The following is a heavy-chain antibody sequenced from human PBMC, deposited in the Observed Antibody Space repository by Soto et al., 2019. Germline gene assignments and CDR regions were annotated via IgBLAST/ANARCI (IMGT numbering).Heavy chain of an antibody. D-gene: IGHD2-2*01. Sequence: SETLSLTCTVSGGSISDDSYWSWIRQTPGKGLEWIGYIYHTGNTYYNPSLRSRVSISVDKSKSQFSLKLISVTAADTAVYFCARDEYQLLSSVSWFDSRGQGTLVTVSS. CDR1: GGSISDDSY. CDR3: ARDEYQLLSSVSWFDS. V-gene: IGHV4-30-4*01. CDR2: IYHTGNT. J-gene: IGHJ5*01.